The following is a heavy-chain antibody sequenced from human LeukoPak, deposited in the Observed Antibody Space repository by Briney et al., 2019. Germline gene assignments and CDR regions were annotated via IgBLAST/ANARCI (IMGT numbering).Heavy chain of an antibody. Sequence: SETLSLTCTVSGGSISSHYWSWIRQPPGKGLEWIGYIYYSGSTNYNPSLKSRVTISEYTSKNQFSLKLSSVTAADTAVYYCARGVIRVFGVVISPLYYYYYMDVWGKGTTVTVSS. CDR1: GGSISSHY. J-gene: IGHJ6*03. CDR3: ARGVIRVFGVVISPLYYYYYMDV. V-gene: IGHV4-59*11. CDR2: IYYSGST. D-gene: IGHD3-3*01.